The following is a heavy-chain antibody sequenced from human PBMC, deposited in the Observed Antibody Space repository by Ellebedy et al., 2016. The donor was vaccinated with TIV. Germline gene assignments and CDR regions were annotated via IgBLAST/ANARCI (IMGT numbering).Heavy chain of an antibody. CDR1: GFTFSDYG. D-gene: IGHD3-10*01. J-gene: IGHJ4*02. Sequence: GESLKISCAASGFTFSDYGMHWVRQAPGKGLDWVGFIAHDGSRKEYADSVRGRFTFSRDNSDNTLYLQMSSLSAEDTAVYFCAKEGSTTGWTFGDRWGLGTLVTVSS. CDR3: AKEGSTTGWTFGDR. CDR2: IAHDGSRK. V-gene: IGHV3-30*18.